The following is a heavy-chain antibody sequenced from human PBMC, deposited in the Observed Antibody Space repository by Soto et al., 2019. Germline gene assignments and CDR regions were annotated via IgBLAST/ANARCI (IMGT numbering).Heavy chain of an antibody. CDR1: GGTFSSYA. V-gene: IGHV1-69*05. CDR2: IIPIFGTA. D-gene: IGHD2-2*01. J-gene: IGHJ4*02. Sequence: SVKVSCKASGGTFSSYAISWVRQAPGQGLEWMGGIIPIFGTANYAQKFQGRITMTRDTSTSTVYMELSSLRSEDTAVYYCTRGYDQRGNYWGQGTLVTVSS. CDR3: TRGYDQRGNY.